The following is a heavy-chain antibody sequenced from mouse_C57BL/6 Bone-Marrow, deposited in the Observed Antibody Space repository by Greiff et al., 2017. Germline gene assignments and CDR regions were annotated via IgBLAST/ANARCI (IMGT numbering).Heavy chain of an antibody. V-gene: IGHV1-76*01. Sequence: QVQLQQSGAELVRPGASVKLSCKASGYTFTDYYINWVKQRPGQGLEWIARIYPGSGNTYYNEKFTGKATLTAEKSSSTAYMQLSSLTSEDSAVYFCAREDYYGKAYFDYWGQGTTLTVSS. CDR3: AREDYYGKAYFDY. J-gene: IGHJ2*01. D-gene: IGHD1-1*01. CDR2: IYPGSGNT. CDR1: GYTFTDYY.